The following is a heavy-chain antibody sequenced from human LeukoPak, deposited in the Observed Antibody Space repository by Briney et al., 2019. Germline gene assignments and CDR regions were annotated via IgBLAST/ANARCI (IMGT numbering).Heavy chain of an antibody. V-gene: IGHV1-2*06. J-gene: IGHJ4*02. CDR2: INPNSGGT. CDR1: GYTFTGYY. CDR3: VRGEAAAGTLFDY. D-gene: IGHD6-13*01. Sequence: ASVKVSCKASGYTFTGYYMHWVRQAPGQGLEWMGRINPNSGGTNYAQKFQGRVTMTRDTSISTAYMELSRLRSDGTAVYYCVRGEAAAGTLFDYWGQGTLVTVSS.